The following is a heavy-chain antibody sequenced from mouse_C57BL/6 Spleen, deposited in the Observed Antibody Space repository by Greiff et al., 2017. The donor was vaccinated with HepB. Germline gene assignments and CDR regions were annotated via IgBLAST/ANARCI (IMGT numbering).Heavy chain of an antibody. J-gene: IGHJ1*03. D-gene: IGHD1-1*01. Sequence: EVKLMESGGGLVQPGGSLSLSCAASGFTFTDYYMSWVRQPPGKALEWLGFIRNTANGYTSEYSASVKGRFTISRDNSQSILYLQMNALRAEDSATYYCAIYYGSSWNWYFDVWGTGTTVTVSS. CDR3: AIYYGSSWNWYFDV. CDR2: IRNTANGYTS. V-gene: IGHV7-3*01. CDR1: GFTFTDYY.